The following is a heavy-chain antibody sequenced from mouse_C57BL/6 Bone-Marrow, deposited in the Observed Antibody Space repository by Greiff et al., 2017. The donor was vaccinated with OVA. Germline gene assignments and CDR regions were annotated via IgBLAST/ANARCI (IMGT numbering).Heavy chain of an antibody. CDR2: INPSSGYT. D-gene: IGHD1-1*02. J-gene: IGHJ4*01. CDR3: ARVVFRDY. V-gene: IGHV1-7*01. Sequence: VQLQESGAELAKPGASVKLSCKASGYTFTSYWMHWVNQRPGQGLEWICYINPSSGYTKSNQKFQGKDTLTADKTSSTSDMQLSSLTYEDSAVYYWARVVFRDYWGQGTSVTVSS. CDR1: GYTFTSYW.